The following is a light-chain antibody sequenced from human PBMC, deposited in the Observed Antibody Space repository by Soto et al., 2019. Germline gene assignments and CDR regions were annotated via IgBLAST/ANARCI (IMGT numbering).Light chain of an antibody. Sequence: DIQMTQSPSSLSASVGDRVTITCQASQDISNYLNWYQQKPGKAPNLLTYDASNLETGDPSRFSGSGSGTDFTFTISSLQPEDIATYYCQQYDNLPPVLTFGGGTKVEIK. CDR2: DAS. CDR1: QDISNY. J-gene: IGKJ4*01. CDR3: QQYDNLPPVLT. V-gene: IGKV1-33*01.